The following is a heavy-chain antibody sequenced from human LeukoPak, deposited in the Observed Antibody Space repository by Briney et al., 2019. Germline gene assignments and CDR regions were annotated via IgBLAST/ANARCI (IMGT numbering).Heavy chain of an antibody. CDR1: GGSFSGYY. J-gene: IGHJ3*02. CDR3: ARGDWRLDAFDI. CDR2: INHSGST. D-gene: IGHD3/OR15-3a*01. Sequence: SETLSLTCAVYGGSFSGYYWSWIRQPPGKGLEWIGEINHSGSTNYNPSLKSRVTISVDTSKNQFSLKLSSVTAADTAVYYCARGDWRLDAFDIWGQGTMVTVSS. V-gene: IGHV4-34*01.